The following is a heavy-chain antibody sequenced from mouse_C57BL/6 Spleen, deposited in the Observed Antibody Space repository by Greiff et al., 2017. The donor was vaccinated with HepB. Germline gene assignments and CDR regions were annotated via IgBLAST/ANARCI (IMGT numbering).Heavy chain of an antibody. J-gene: IGHJ3*01. D-gene: IGHD2-1*01. CDR1: GFTFSNYW. CDR2: IRLKSDNYAT. CDR3: TPLLWYPIGAY. Sequence: EVKLMESGGGLVQPGGSMKLSCVASGFTFSNYWMNWVRQSPEKGLEWVAQIRLKSDNYATHYAESVKGRFTISRDDSKSSVYLQMNNLRAEDTGIYYCTPLLWYPIGAYWGQGTLVTVSA. V-gene: IGHV6-3*01.